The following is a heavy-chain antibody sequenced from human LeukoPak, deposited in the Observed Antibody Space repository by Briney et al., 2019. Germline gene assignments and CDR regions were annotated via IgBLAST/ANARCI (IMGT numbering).Heavy chain of an antibody. J-gene: IGHJ3*02. V-gene: IGHV3-7*01. CDR3: ARVAKDIVVVVAATPGAFDI. CDR1: GFTFSISW. D-gene: IGHD2-15*01. CDR2: IKEDGSEN. Sequence: GGSLRLSCAASGFTFSISWMTWVRQAPGKGLEWVANIKEDGSENYYVDSVKGRFTISRDNSKNTLYLQMNSLRAEDTAVYYCARVAKDIVVVVAATPGAFDIWGQGTMVTVSS.